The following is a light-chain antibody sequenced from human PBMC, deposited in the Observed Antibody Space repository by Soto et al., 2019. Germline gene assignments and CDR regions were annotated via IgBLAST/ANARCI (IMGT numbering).Light chain of an antibody. CDR2: GTS. V-gene: IGKV1-39*01. J-gene: IGKJ1*01. Sequence: DIQMTQSPSSLSASVGDRVTITCRASQSISNFLNWYQQKPGKAPKLLIYGTSSLQSGVPSRFSGGGFGTDFTLTISSLEPEDFAVYYCQQRSSWWTFGQGTKVEIK. CDR3: QQRSSWWT. CDR1: QSISNF.